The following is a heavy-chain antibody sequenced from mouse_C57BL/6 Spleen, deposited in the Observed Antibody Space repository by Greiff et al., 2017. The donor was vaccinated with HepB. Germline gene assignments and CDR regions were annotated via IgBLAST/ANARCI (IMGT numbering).Heavy chain of an antibody. D-gene: IGHD3-2*02. CDR2: IYPGDGDT. CDR1: GYAFSSYW. Sequence: QVQLKESGAELVKPGASVKISCKASGYAFSSYWMNWVKQRPGKGLEWIGQIYPGDGDTNYNGKFKGKATLTADNSSSTAYMQLSSLTSEDSAVYCGAGDGEFRPGAYWGQGTLVTVSA. V-gene: IGHV1-80*01. CDR3: AGDGEFRPGAY. J-gene: IGHJ3*01.